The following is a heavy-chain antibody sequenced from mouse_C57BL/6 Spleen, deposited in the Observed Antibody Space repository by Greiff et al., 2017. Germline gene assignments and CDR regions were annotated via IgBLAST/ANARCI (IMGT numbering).Heavy chain of an antibody. CDR2: ISYDGSN. D-gene: IGHD2-3*01. V-gene: IGHV3-6*01. Sequence: EVQLVESGPGLVKPSQSLSLTCSVTGYSITSGYYWNWIRQFPGNKQEWMGYISYDGSNNYNPSLKNRISITRDTSKNQFFLKLNSVTTEDTATYYCARWDGYLFDYWGQGTTLTVSS. CDR1: GYSITSGYY. J-gene: IGHJ2*01. CDR3: ARWDGYLFDY.